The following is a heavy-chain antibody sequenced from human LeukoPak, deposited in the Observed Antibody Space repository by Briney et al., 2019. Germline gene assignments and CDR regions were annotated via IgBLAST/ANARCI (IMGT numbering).Heavy chain of an antibody. CDR1: GFTFSSHS. J-gene: IGHJ6*03. Sequence: GGSLRLSCAASGFTFSSHSMNWVRQAPGKGLEWVGNIREDGSEKYYVDSVKGRFTISRDNAKNSLYLQMNSLRAEDTAVYYCARHYYHYMDVWGKGTTVTVSS. CDR3: ARHYYHYMDV. V-gene: IGHV3-7*01. CDR2: IREDGSEK.